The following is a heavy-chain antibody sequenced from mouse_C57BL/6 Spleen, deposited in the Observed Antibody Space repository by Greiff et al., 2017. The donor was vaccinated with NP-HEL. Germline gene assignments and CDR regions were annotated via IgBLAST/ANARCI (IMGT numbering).Heavy chain of an antibody. CDR2: IYPGSGST. J-gene: IGHJ2*01. CDR1: GYTFTSYW. D-gene: IGHD2-3*01. V-gene: IGHV1-55*01. Sequence: QVQLQQSGAELVKPGASVKMSCKASGYTFTSYWITWVKPRPGQGLEWIGDIYPGSGSTNYNEKFKSKATLTVDTSSSTAYMQLSSLTSEDSAVYYCARDYDGYLFDYWGQGTTLTVSS. CDR3: ARDYDGYLFDY.